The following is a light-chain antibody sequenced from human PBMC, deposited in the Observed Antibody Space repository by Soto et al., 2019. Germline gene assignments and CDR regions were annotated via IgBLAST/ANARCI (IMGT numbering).Light chain of an antibody. CDR1: SSDVGGYNY. CDR2: DVS. CDR3: SSYTCSSLRGV. V-gene: IGLV2-14*01. J-gene: IGLJ2*01. Sequence: QSALTQPASVSGSPGQSITISCTGTSSDVGGYNYGSWYQQHPGKAPKLMIYDVSNRPSGVFNRFSGSKSGNTASLTISGLQADDEADYYCSSYTCSSLRGVFGGGTKLTVL.